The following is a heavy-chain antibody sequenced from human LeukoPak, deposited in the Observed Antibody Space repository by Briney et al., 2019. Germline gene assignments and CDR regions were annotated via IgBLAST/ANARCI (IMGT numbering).Heavy chain of an antibody. CDR1: GGSISSYS. Sequence: SETLSLTCTVSGGSISSYSWSWIRQPPGKGLEWIWYIYYSGSTNYNPSLKSRVTISVDTSKNQLSLKLSSVTAADTAVYYCARLSYSSSYFDYWGQGTLVTVSS. J-gene: IGHJ4*02. CDR2: IYYSGST. CDR3: ARLSYSSSYFDY. D-gene: IGHD6-6*01. V-gene: IGHV4-59*08.